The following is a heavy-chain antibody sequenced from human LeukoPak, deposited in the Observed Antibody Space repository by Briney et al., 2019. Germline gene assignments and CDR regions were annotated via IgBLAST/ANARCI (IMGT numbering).Heavy chain of an antibody. V-gene: IGHV1-2*02. CDR1: GYTFTGYY. D-gene: IGHD6-19*01. J-gene: IGHJ6*02. CDR3: ARIAVAGDYYYGMDV. Sequence: ASVKVSCKAFGYTFTGYYMHWVRQAPGQELEWMGRINPTSGGTKYPQKFQGRVTMTRDTSISTAYMELIRLRSDDTAIYYCARIAVAGDYYYGMDVWGQGTTVTVSS. CDR2: INPTSGGT.